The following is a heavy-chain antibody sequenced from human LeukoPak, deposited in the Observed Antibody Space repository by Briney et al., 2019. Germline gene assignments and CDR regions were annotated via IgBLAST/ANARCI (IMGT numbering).Heavy chain of an antibody. CDR1: GFTFSTYA. CDR2: IKGGGGDP. J-gene: IGHJ4*02. CDR3: AKGGHDFNPFYW. D-gene: IGHD2-21*02. V-gene: IGHV3-23*01. Sequence: GGSLRLSRAASGFTFSTYAMGWVRQAPGKGLEWVSSIKGGGGDPFYADSVKGRFTISRDNSKNTLFLQLDSLRAEDSAVYYCAKGGHDFNPFYWWGQGTLVTVSS.